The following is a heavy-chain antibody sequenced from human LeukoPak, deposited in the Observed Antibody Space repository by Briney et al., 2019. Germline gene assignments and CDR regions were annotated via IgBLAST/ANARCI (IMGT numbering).Heavy chain of an antibody. J-gene: IGHJ4*02. CDR1: EYTFTGYY. CDR2: INPNSGGT. CDR3: ARRYCSGGSCRLSFDY. Sequence: ASVKVSCKASEYTFTGYYMHWVRQAPGQGLEWMGWINPNSGGTNYAQKFQGRVTMTRDTSISTAYMELSRLRSDDTAVYYCARRYCSGGSCRLSFDYWGQGTLVTVSS. V-gene: IGHV1-2*02. D-gene: IGHD2-15*01.